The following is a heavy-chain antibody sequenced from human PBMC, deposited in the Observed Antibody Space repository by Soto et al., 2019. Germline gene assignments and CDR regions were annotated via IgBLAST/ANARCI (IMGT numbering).Heavy chain of an antibody. CDR2: ISWNSGSI. Sequence: GGSLRLSCAASGFTFDDYAMHWVRQAPGKGLEWVSGISWNSGSIGYADSVKGRFTISRDNAKNSLYLQMNSLRAEDTALYYCAKGRNYDFWSGNDYWGQGTLVTVSS. CDR3: AKGRNYDFWSGNDY. J-gene: IGHJ4*02. V-gene: IGHV3-9*01. D-gene: IGHD3-3*01. CDR1: GFTFDDYA.